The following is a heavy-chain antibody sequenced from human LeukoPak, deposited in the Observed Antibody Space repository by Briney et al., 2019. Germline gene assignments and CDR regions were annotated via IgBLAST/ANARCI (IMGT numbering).Heavy chain of an antibody. Sequence: PGGSLRLSCAASGFTFSSYEMTWVRQAPGKGLEWVSYISSSANTIYYADSVKGRFPISRDNAKNSLYLQMNSLRAEDTAVYYCARPPQYSGSPYYYYMDVWGKGTTVTVSS. V-gene: IGHV3-48*03. CDR1: GFTFSSYE. CDR2: ISSSANTI. D-gene: IGHD3-10*01. J-gene: IGHJ6*03. CDR3: ARPPQYSGSPYYYYMDV.